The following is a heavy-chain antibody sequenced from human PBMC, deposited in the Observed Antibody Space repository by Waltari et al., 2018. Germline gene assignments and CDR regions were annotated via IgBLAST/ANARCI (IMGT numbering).Heavy chain of an antibody. D-gene: IGHD5-12*01. CDR1: GVSITSNRHY. J-gene: IGHJ3*01. CDR2: VSYSETT. CDR3: ATYIGASVGTAAFDV. Sequence: QLQLQESGPRLVRPSETLSLICRVSGVSITSNRHYWAWIRQSPGQGLEWIGTVSYSETTYISPSRKSRVSVSRDTSKNQVSLILGSVTAADMAVYYCATYIGASVGTAAFDVWGQGTMVTVSS. V-gene: IGHV4-39*01.